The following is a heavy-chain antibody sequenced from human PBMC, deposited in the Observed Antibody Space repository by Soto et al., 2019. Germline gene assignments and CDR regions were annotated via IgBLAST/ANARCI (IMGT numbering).Heavy chain of an antibody. J-gene: IGHJ6*02. D-gene: IGHD3-16*01. CDR2: ISAYNGNT. Sequence: ASVKVSCKXSGYTFTSYGISWVRQAPGQGLEWMGWISAYNGNTNYAQKLQGRVTMTTDTSTSTAYMELRSLRSDDTAVYYCARVKYYDYVWGTQYHHYYYGMDVWGQGTTVTVSS. CDR1: GYTFTSYG. CDR3: ARVKYYDYVWGTQYHHYYYGMDV. V-gene: IGHV1-18*01.